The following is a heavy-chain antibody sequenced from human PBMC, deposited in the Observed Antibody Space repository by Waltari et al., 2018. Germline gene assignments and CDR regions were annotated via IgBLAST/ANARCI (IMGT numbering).Heavy chain of an antibody. Sequence: QVQLQESGPGLVKPSETLSLTCTVSGGSISSYYWSWIRQPPGTGLEWIGYSYYSGRTNDIPSLRSRVTISVDTSKNQFSLKLSSVTAADTAVYYCARAYCSSTSCYYYYYYMDVWGKGTTVTVSS. CDR3: ARAYCSSTSCYYYYYYMDV. D-gene: IGHD2-2*01. CDR2: SYYSGRT. V-gene: IGHV4-59*01. CDR1: GGSISSYY. J-gene: IGHJ6*03.